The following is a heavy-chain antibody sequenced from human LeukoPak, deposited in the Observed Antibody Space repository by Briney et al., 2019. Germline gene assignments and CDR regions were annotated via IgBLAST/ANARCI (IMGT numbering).Heavy chain of an antibody. V-gene: IGHV3-23*01. Sequence: GGSLRLSCAASGFTFSSYAMSWVRQAPGKGLEWVSGISNSGGTTYYADSVKGRFTISRDNSKNTLYLQMDSLRAEDTAVYHCAKNLDGVATYLDYRGQGTLVTVSS. CDR2: ISNSGGTT. D-gene: IGHD5-12*01. CDR3: AKNLDGVATYLDY. J-gene: IGHJ4*02. CDR1: GFTFSSYA.